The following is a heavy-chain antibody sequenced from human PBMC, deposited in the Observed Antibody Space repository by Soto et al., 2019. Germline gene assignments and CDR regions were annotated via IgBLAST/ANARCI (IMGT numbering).Heavy chain of an antibody. CDR3: ARERFHRYYFDY. CDR1: GGSINSGGYY. Sequence: SETLSLTCTVSGGSINSGGYYWGWIRQHPGKGLEWIGYIYYSGNTYYNPSLKSRVTISLDASKDQFSLKLNSVTGADTAVYYCARERFHRYYFDYWGQGPLVTVSS. V-gene: IGHV4-31*03. J-gene: IGHJ4*02. CDR2: IYYSGNT.